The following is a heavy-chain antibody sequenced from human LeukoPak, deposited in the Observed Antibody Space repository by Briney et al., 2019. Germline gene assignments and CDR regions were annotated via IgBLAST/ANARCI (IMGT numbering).Heavy chain of an antibody. CDR2: ISSSSSYT. J-gene: IGHJ4*02. CDR1: GFTFSDYY. Sequence: GGSLRLSCAASGFTFSDYYMSWIRQAPGKGLERVSYISSSSSYTNYADSVKGRFTISRDNAKNSLYLQMNSLRAEDTAVYYCARESAGWDYFDYWGQGTLVTVSS. D-gene: IGHD6-19*01. CDR3: ARESAGWDYFDY. V-gene: IGHV3-11*05.